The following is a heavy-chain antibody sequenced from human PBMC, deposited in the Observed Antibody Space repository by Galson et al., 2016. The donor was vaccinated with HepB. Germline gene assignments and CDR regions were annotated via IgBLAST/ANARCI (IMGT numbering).Heavy chain of an antibody. D-gene: IGHD1-26*01. Sequence: SVKVSCKASGYTFTSYYIHWVRQAPGQGLEWMGIINPRDGTTSYAQKFQGRVTFTSDTSTSAVYMELSSLRSEATAIYYWAREIGGSYFGPYDSWGQGTLVTVSS. CDR3: AREIGGSYFGPYDS. CDR2: INPRDGTT. V-gene: IGHV1-46*01. J-gene: IGHJ4*02. CDR1: GYTFTSYY.